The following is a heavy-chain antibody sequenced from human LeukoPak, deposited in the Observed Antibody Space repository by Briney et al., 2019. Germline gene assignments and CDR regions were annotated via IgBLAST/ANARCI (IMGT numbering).Heavy chain of an antibody. CDR3: ASYGDYYFDY. D-gene: IGHD4-17*01. CDR1: GGSFGGYY. V-gene: IGHV4-34*01. Sequence: SETLSLTCAVYGGSFGGYYWSWIRQPPGKGLEWIGEINHSGSTNYNPSLKSRVTISVDTSKNQFSLKLSSVTAADTAVYYCASYGDYYFDYWGQGTLVTVSS. CDR2: INHSGST. J-gene: IGHJ4*02.